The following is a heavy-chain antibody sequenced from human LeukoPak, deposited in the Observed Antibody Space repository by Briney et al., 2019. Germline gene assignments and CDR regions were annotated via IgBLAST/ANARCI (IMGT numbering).Heavy chain of an antibody. CDR1: GYTFTSYY. CDR2: INPSGGST. V-gene: IGHV1-46*01. J-gene: IGHJ4*02. CDR3: ASDTLYSGS. Sequence: ASVKVPCKASGYTFTSYYMHWVRQAPGQGLEWMGIINPSGGSTSYAQKFQERVTISRDMSTSTAYMELSSLRSEDTAIYYCASDTLYSGSWGQGTLVTVSS. D-gene: IGHD1-26*01.